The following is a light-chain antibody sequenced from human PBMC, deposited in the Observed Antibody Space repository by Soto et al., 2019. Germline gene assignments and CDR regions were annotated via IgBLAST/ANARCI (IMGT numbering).Light chain of an antibody. Sequence: QSALTHPASVSWSPGQSITISCNGTSSDVGGYNYVSWYQQHPGKAPKLMIYDVSNRPSGVSNRFSGSKSGNTASLTISGLQAEDEADYYCSSYTSSSTLLFGTGTKVTVL. CDR2: DVS. V-gene: IGLV2-14*01. CDR1: SSDVGGYNY. J-gene: IGLJ1*01. CDR3: SSYTSSSTLL.